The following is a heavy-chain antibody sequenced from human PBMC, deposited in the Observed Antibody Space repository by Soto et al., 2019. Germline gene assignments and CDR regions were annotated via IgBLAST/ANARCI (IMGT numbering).Heavy chain of an antibody. CDR3: ARKHRNGMAV. CDR1: GFTFSNYG. Sequence: GESLRLSCAASGFTFSNYGMHWVRQAPGKGLEWVAVIWYDGSNKDYTDSVKGRFTISRDHSKNTVYLQMNSLRAEDTAVYYCARKHRNGMAVWGQGTTVTVSS. J-gene: IGHJ6*02. V-gene: IGHV3-33*03. D-gene: IGHD3-16*02. CDR2: IWYDGSNK.